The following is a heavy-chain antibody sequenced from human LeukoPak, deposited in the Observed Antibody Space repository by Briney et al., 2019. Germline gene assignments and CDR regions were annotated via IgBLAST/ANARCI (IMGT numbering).Heavy chain of an antibody. CDR2: IYYSGST. D-gene: IGHD6-19*01. CDR1: GGSISSYY. CDR3: ARTSSGWYDY. J-gene: IGHJ4*02. V-gene: IGHV4-59*08. Sequence: ASETLSLTRTVSGGSISSYYWSWIRQPPGKGLEWIGYIYYSGSTNYNPSLKSRVTISVDTSKNQFSLKLSSVTAADTAVYYCARTSSGWYDYWGQGTLVTVSS.